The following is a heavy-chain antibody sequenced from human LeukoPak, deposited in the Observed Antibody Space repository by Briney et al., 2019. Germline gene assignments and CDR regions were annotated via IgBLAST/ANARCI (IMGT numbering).Heavy chain of an antibody. CDR3: ARVKEGSGWYRAFDI. J-gene: IGHJ3*02. CDR1: GYTFTSYG. D-gene: IGHD6-19*01. V-gene: IGHV1-18*01. CDR2: ISAYNGNT. Sequence: ASVKVSCKASGYTFTSYGISWVRQAPGQRLEWMGWISAYNGNTNYAQKLQGRVTMTTDTSTSTAYMELRSLRADDTAVYYCARVKEGSGWYRAFDIWGQGTMVTVSS.